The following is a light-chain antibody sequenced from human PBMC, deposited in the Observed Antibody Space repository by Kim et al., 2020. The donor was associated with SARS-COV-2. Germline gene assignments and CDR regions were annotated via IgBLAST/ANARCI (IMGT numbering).Light chain of an antibody. CDR1: QRVSSY. CDR3: QQRSNWYT. CDR2: DAS. J-gene: IGKJ2*01. Sequence: LSLCPGGRATLSCRASQRVSSYLAWYQQKPGQAPRLLIYDASNRATGIPARFSGSGAGTDFTLTISSLEPEDFAVYYCQQRSNWYTFGQGTKLEI. V-gene: IGKV3-11*01.